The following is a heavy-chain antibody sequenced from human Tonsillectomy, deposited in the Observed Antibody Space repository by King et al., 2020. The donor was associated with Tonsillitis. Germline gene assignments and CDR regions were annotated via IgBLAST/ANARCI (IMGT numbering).Heavy chain of an antibody. D-gene: IGHD2-2*01. Sequence: LQLQESGPGLVKPSETLSLTCTVSGGSISSSSYYWGWIRQPPGKGLAWIGSIYYSGSTYYNPSLKSRVTISVDTSKNQFSLKLSSVTAADTAVYYCAGFDCSSTGCYGPYYGMVVWGQGTKVTVSS. V-gene: IGHV4-39*01. J-gene: IGHJ6*02. CDR2: IYYSGST. CDR3: AGFDCSSTGCYGPYYGMVV. CDR1: GGSISSSSYY.